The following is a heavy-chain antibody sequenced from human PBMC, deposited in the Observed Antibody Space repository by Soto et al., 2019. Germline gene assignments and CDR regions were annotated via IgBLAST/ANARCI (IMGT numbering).Heavy chain of an antibody. V-gene: IGHV1-8*01. CDR2: MNPNSGNT. CDR1: GYSFSDYD. CDR3: ARDNRYNWNDEGWFDP. D-gene: IGHD1-20*01. J-gene: IGHJ5*02. Sequence: QVQLVQSGAEVKKPGSSVKVSCKASGYSFSDYDINWGRQATGQGPEWMGWMNPNSGNTGYAQKFQGRVTMTRNTSINTAYMELRSLGSEDTAVYYCARDNRYNWNDEGWFDPWGQGTLVTVSS.